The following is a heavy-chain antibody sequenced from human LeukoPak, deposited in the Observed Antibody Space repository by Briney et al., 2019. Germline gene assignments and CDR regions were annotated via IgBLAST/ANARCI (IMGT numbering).Heavy chain of an antibody. Sequence: RGESLKISCKGSGYSFTSYWIAWARQMPGKGLEWMGIIYPGDSDTSYSPSFQGQVTISADKSISTAYLQWSSLKASDTAMYYCARQAISGSYFGSAFDIWGQGTMVTVSS. D-gene: IGHD1-26*01. CDR1: GYSFTSYW. CDR3: ARQAISGSYFGSAFDI. J-gene: IGHJ3*02. V-gene: IGHV5-51*01. CDR2: IYPGDSDT.